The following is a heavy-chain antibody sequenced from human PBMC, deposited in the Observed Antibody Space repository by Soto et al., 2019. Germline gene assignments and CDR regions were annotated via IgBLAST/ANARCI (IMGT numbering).Heavy chain of an antibody. V-gene: IGHV3-30-3*01. CDR1: GFTFSSYS. CDR2: ISYDGSNK. J-gene: IGHJ2*01. CDR3: SREKSRGWHFHWHFDL. D-gene: IGHD6-19*01. Sequence: GSLRLSCAASGFTFSSYSLHWVRQAPGKGLEWVAVISYDGSNKLYADSVKGRFTISRDNSKNTVYLQMDSLRPEDTAVYYCSREKSRGWHFHWHFDLWGRGTLVTVS.